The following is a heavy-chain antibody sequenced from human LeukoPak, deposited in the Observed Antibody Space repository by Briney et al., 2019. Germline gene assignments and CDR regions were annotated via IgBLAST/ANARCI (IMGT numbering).Heavy chain of an antibody. J-gene: IGHJ4*02. V-gene: IGHV4-39*07. Sequence: SETLSLTCTVSGGSISSSSYYWGWIRQPPGKGLEWIGSIYYSGSTYYNPSLKSRVTISVDTSKNQFSLKLSSVTAADTAVYYCARDLQLGTGFDYWGQGTLVTVSS. CDR2: IYYSGST. CDR1: GGSISSSSYY. D-gene: IGHD1-1*01. CDR3: ARDLQLGTGFDY.